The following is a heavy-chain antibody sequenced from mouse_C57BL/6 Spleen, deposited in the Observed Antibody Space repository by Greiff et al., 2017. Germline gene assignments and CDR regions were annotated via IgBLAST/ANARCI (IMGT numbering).Heavy chain of an antibody. Sequence: VQVLESGPELVKPGASVKISCKASGYAFSSSWMNWVKQRPGQGLEWIGRIYPGDGDTNYNGKFKGKATLTAETSSSTAYMQLSSLTSEDSAVYFCARGGQLGPYFDYWGQGTTVTVSS. V-gene: IGHV1-82*01. CDR3: ARGGQLGPYFDY. D-gene: IGHD3-1*01. J-gene: IGHJ2*01. CDR2: IYPGDGDT. CDR1: GYAFSSSW.